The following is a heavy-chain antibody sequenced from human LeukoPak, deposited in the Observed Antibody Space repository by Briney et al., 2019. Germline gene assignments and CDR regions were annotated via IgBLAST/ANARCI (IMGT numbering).Heavy chain of an antibody. J-gene: IGHJ4*02. CDR1: GFTFSSYG. CDR2: ISATIILT. Sequence: PGGSLRLSCAASGFTFSSYGMSWVRQAPGKGLEWVSSISATIILTYYADSVKGRFTISRDNSKNTLYLQMNSLEDEDTAIYYCASATRGNWATIDYWGQGTLVTVSS. V-gene: IGHV3-23*01. D-gene: IGHD1-26*01. CDR3: ASATRGNWATIDY.